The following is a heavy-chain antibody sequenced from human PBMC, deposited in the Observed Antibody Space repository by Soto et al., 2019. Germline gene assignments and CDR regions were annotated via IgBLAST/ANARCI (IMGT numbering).Heavy chain of an antibody. CDR1: GITFSNFE. J-gene: IGHJ4*02. CDR3: AIDYSGSGTYSF. D-gene: IGHD3-10*01. Sequence: PGGSLRLSCAASGITFSNFEMNWVRQAPGKGLEWVSYISSTGSTKYYADSVKGRFTISRDNDKNSLYLEMKSLRAEDTAVYYCAIDYSGSGTYSFWGQGTLVTVSS. CDR2: ISSTGSTK. V-gene: IGHV3-48*03.